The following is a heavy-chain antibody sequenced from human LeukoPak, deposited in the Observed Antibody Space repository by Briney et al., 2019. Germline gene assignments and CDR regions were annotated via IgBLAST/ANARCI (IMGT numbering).Heavy chain of an antibody. CDR1: GYSFTSYW. Sequence: GESLKISCKGSGYSFTSYWIGWVRQLPGKGLEWMGIIYPGDSDTRYSPSFQGQVTISADKSISTAYLQWSSLKASDTAMYYCVRLSSQDGYNLYWFDPWGQGTLVTVSS. CDR3: VRLSSQDGYNLYWFDP. D-gene: IGHD5-24*01. CDR2: IYPGDSDT. V-gene: IGHV5-51*01. J-gene: IGHJ5*02.